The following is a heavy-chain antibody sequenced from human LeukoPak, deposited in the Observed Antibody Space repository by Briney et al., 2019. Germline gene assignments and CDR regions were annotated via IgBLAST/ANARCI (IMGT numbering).Heavy chain of an antibody. CDR1: GFTFSSYS. CDR2: ISSSSSYI. V-gene: IGHV3-21*01. CDR3: ARGTNWSFDY. J-gene: IGHJ4*02. D-gene: IGHD1-1*01. Sequence: PGGSLRLSCAASGFTFSSYSMNWVRQAPGKGLEWVSSISSSSSYIYYADSVKGRFTISRDNSKNTLYLQMDSLRAEDTAVYYCARGTNWSFDYWGQGTLVTVSS.